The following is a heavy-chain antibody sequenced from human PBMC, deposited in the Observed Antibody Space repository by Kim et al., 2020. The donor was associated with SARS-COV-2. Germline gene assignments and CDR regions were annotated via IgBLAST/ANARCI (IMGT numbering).Heavy chain of an antibody. D-gene: IGHD4-4*01. CDR3: ARSVTHDY. Sequence: YSGSTNYTPSLKSRVTISVDTSKNQFSLKLSSVTAADTAVYYCARSVTHDYWGQGTLVTVSS. V-gene: IGHV4-59*01. CDR2: YSGST. J-gene: IGHJ4*02.